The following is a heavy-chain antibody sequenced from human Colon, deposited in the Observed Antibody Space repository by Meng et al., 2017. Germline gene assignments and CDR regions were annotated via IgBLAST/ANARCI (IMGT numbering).Heavy chain of an antibody. CDR1: RSAFTSYT. J-gene: IGHJ1*01. D-gene: IGHD2-15*01. CDR2: IKTGDGDK. CDR3: ASDGGYEYLRFFLH. Sequence: AQDWHLGDDVKQPGASVMVSSKAYRSAFTSYTWDWGRQYPGQMAEWMRWIKTGDGDKRYTPSFQGRVTLTRDTSASQAYIELNSLRSEDTAVYYCASDGGYEYLRFFLHWGQGTLVTVSS. V-gene: IGHV1-3*04.